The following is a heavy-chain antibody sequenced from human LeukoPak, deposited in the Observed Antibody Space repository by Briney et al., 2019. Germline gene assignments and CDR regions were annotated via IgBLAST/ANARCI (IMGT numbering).Heavy chain of an antibody. J-gene: IGHJ4*02. CDR3: ARVVTVNGWYWIDY. CDR2: IYHSGST. D-gene: IGHD6-19*01. Sequence: PSETLSLTCTVSGYSISSGYYWGWIRQPPGKGLEWIGSIYHSGSTNYNPSLKSRVTISVDTSKNQFSLKLSSVTAADTAVYYCARVVTVNGWYWIDYWGQGTLVTVSS. CDR1: GYSISSGYY. V-gene: IGHV4-38-2*02.